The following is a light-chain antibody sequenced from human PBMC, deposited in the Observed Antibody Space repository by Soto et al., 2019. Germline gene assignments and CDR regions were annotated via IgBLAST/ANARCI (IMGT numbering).Light chain of an antibody. CDR3: QSYDSSLSGLYV. J-gene: IGLJ1*01. CDR1: SSNIGAGYD. CDR2: GNT. V-gene: IGLV1-40*01. Sequence: QSVLTQPPSVSGAPGQRVTISCTGSSSNIGAGYDVHWYQHLPGTAPKLLIYGNTNRPSGVPDRFSGSKSGTSASLAITGLQADDEADYYCQSYDSSLSGLYVFGTGTKLTVL.